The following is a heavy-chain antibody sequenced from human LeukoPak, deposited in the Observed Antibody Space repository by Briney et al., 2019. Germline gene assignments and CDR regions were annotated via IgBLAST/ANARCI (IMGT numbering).Heavy chain of an antibody. Sequence: SETLSLTCAVYGGSFSGYYWSWIRQPPGKGLEWIGEINHSGSTNYNPSLKSRVTISVDTSKNQFSLKLSSVTAADTAVYYRARRFPQLLYRNWSAPGAQETRFTVPS. J-gene: IGHJ5*02. CDR3: ARRFPQLLYRNWSAP. V-gene: IGHV4-34*01. D-gene: IGHD2-2*02. CDR1: GGSFSGYY. CDR2: INHSGST.